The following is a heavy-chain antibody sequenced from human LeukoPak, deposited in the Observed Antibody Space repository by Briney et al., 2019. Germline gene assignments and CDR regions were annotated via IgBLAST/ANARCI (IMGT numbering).Heavy chain of an antibody. Sequence: SVKVSCKASGYSFTKFGISWVRQAPGQGLEWMGGIIPIFGTANYAQKFQGRVTITADESTSTAYMELSSLRSEDTAVYYCASAWWDDIVVVPAAIGSYYYYGMDVWGQGTTVTVSS. CDR3: ASAWWDDIVVVPAAIGSYYYYGMDV. CDR1: GYSFTKFG. D-gene: IGHD2-2*01. CDR2: IIPIFGTA. J-gene: IGHJ6*02. V-gene: IGHV1-69*13.